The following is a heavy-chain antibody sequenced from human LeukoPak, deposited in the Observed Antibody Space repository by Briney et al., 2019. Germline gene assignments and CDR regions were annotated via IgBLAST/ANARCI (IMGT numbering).Heavy chain of an antibody. J-gene: IGHJ4*02. Sequence: GGSLRLSCAASGFTFSSYGMHWVRQAPGKGLEWVAFIRYDGSNKYYADSVKGRFTISRDNSKNTLYLQMNSLRAEDTAVYYCARDKFYSSSYFDYWGQGTLVTVSS. V-gene: IGHV3-30*02. D-gene: IGHD6-13*01. CDR3: ARDKFYSSSYFDY. CDR1: GFTFSSYG. CDR2: IRYDGSNK.